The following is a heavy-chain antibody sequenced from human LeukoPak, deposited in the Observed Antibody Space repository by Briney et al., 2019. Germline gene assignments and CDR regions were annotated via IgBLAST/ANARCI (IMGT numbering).Heavy chain of an antibody. CDR3: ARAYYDFWSGYYTFFDY. V-gene: IGHV4-59*01. CDR2: IYYSTST. CDR1: GVSISNYY. J-gene: IGHJ4*02. D-gene: IGHD3-3*01. Sequence: SETLSLTCTVSGVSISNYYWSWIRQPPGKGLEWIGYIYYSTSTNYNPSLKSVVTISVDTSNDPFSLKCRPVTTANTAVYDCARAYYDFWSGYYTFFDYWGQGTLVTVSS.